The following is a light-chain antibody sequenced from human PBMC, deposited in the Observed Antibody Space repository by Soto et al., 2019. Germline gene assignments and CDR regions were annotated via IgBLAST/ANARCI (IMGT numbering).Light chain of an antibody. CDR2: GAS. V-gene: IGKV3-15*01. CDR3: QQYTNWPPWT. Sequence: EIVMTQSPATLSVSPGDTATLSCRASQSVNSNLAWYQQKPGQAPRLLISGASTRATGIPARFSGSGSGTEFTLIISSLQSEDFAVYYCQQYTNWPPWTCGQGT. CDR1: QSVNSN. J-gene: IGKJ1*01.